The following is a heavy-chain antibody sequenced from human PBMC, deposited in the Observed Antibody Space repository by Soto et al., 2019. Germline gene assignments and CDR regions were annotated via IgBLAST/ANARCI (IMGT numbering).Heavy chain of an antibody. CDR2: MNPNSGNT. J-gene: IGHJ6*03. D-gene: IGHD4-17*01. CDR3: ARARNDYGDYYYYYMDV. V-gene: IGHV1-8*01. Sequence: QVQLVQSGAEVKKPGASVKVSCKASGYTFTSYDINWVRQATGQGLEWMGWMNPNSGNTGYAQKCQGRVTMTRNSSISTAYMELRSLRSEDTAVYYCARARNDYGDYYYYYMDVWGKGTTVTVSS. CDR1: GYTFTSYD.